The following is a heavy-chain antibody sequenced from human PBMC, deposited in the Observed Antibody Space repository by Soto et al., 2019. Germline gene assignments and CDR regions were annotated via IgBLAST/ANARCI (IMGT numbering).Heavy chain of an antibody. Sequence: PSETLSLTCAVSGGSISSGGYSWSWIRQPPGKGLEWIGYMYHSGSTYYNPSLKSRVTISIDRSKNQFSLKLTSMTVADTALYYCARQGFGATHGLVDVGGKGTTVTVSS. CDR2: MYHSGST. V-gene: IGHV4-30-2*01. J-gene: IGHJ6*04. D-gene: IGHD3-10*01. CDR3: ARQGFGATHGLVDV. CDR1: GGSISSGGYS.